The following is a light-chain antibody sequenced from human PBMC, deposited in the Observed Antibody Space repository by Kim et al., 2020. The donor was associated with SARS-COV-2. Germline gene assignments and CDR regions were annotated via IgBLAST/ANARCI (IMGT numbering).Light chain of an antibody. CDR3: SSYTSSRTWV. V-gene: IGLV2-14*01. CDR1: SSDVGGYNY. J-gene: IGLJ3*02. CDR2: DVS. Sequence: QSALTQPASVSGSPGQSITISCTGTSSDVGGYNYVSWYQQHPGKAPKLMIYDVSKRPSGVSNRFSGSKSGNTASLTISGLQAEDEADYYCSSYTSSRTWVFGGGTKLTVL.